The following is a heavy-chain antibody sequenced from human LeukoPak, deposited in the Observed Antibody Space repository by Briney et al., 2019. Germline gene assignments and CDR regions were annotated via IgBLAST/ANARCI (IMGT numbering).Heavy chain of an antibody. CDR1: GFTFDDYT. Sequence: HSGGSLRLSCAASGFTFDDYTMHWVRHAPGKGLESVSLISWDGGSTYYADSVKGRFTISRDNSKNSLYLQMNSLRTEDTALYYCAKDKGRWEPEYYFDYWGQGTLGTVSS. CDR3: AKDKGRWEPEYYFDY. J-gene: IGHJ4*02. D-gene: IGHD1-26*01. V-gene: IGHV3-43*01. CDR2: ISWDGGST.